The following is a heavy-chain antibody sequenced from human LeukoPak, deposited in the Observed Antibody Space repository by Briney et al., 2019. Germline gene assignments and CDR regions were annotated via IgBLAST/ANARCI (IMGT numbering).Heavy chain of an antibody. J-gene: IGHJ5*01. CDR1: GYTFTSYW. V-gene: IGHV5-51*01. Sequence: GESLKISCQGSGYTFTSYWIGWVGQMPVKGLEWMGSIYRGDSDTKCSPSFQGQDTISVDKSTNTAYLQRKSLKASDTAVYYCARGDVVRGVSWFDSWGQGGMVTVSS. CDR2: IYRGDSDT. D-gene: IGHD2-21*02. CDR3: ARGDVVRGVSWFDS.